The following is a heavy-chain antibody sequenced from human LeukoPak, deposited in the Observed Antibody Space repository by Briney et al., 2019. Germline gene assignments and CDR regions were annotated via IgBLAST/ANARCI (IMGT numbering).Heavy chain of an antibody. CDR3: AIEYTSRLQY. J-gene: IGHJ4*02. CDR2: FNPVDAET. Sequence: GASVKVSCKVSGNSLTELSMHWVRQAPGKGLEWMGGFNPVDAETIYAQKFQGRVTTTEDTSTDTAYMELSGLRSEDTAVYYCAIEYTSRLQYWGQGTLVTVSS. D-gene: IGHD2-2*01. CDR1: GNSLTELS. V-gene: IGHV1-24*01.